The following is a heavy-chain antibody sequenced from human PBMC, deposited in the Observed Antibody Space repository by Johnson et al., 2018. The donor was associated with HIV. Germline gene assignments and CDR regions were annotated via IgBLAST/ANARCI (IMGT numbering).Heavy chain of an antibody. J-gene: IGHJ3*02. CDR3: ARATTVVTPRLGAFDI. CDR2: IKSKTDGGTT. V-gene: IGHV3-15*01. Sequence: VQLVESGGGLVQPGGSLRLSCAASGFTFSNAWMSWVRQAPGKGLEWVGRIKSKTDGGTTDYAAPVKGRFTISRDNSKNTLYLQMNSLRAEDTAVYYCARATTVVTPRLGAFDIWGQGTMVTVSS. D-gene: IGHD4-23*01. CDR1: GFTFSNAW.